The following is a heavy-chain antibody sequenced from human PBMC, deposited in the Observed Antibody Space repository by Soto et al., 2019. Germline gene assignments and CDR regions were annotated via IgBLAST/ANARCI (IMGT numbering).Heavy chain of an antibody. D-gene: IGHD3-3*01. J-gene: IGHJ6*02. CDR2: IIPIFGTA. CDR1: GGTFSSYA. CDR3: ARSSRRKEWLSDYCYYGMDV. V-gene: IGHV1-69*13. Sequence: GASVKVSCKASGGTFSSYAISWVRQAPGQGLEWMGGIIPIFGTANYAQKFQGGVTITADESTSTAYMELSSLRSEDTAVYYCARSSRRKEWLSDYCYYGMDVWGQGTTVTVSS.